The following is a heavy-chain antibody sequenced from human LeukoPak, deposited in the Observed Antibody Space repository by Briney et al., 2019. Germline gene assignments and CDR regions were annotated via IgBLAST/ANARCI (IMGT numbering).Heavy chain of an antibody. Sequence: SETLSLTCTVSGGSISSSSYYWGWIRQPPGKGLEWIGSIYYSGSTHYNPSLKSRVTISVDTSKNQFSLKLSSVTAADTAVYYCARIVSYSGYDYDYWGQGTLVTVSS. CDR3: ARIVSYSGYDYDY. CDR1: GGSISSSSYY. CDR2: IYYSGST. J-gene: IGHJ4*02. D-gene: IGHD5-12*01. V-gene: IGHV4-39*07.